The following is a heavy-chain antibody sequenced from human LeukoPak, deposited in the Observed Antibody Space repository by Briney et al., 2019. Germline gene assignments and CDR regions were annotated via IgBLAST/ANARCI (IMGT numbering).Heavy chain of an antibody. CDR1: GFTVSSYY. D-gene: IGHD4-11*01. CDR2: IYSGGST. V-gene: IGHV3-66*01. CDR3: ARSYSNHLFGMDV. J-gene: IGHJ6*02. Sequence: GGSLRLSCAASGFTVSSYYMTWVRQAPGKGLEWVSVIYSGGSTYYADSVKGRVAISRDNSKNTVFLQMNSVRAEDTAVYYCARSYSNHLFGMDVWGQGTAVTVSS.